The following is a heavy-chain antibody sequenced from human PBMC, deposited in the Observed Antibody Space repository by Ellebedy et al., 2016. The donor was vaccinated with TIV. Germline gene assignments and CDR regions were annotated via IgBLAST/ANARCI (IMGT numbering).Heavy chain of an antibody. Sequence: GGSLRLSCAASGFTFSSYWMYWVRQAPGKGLEWVSRMKGDGSSVTYADSVKGRFTISRDNAKNSLYLQMNSLRAEDTGVYYCARVDSSSWYRGPLDPWGQGTLVTVSS. V-gene: IGHV3-74*01. CDR3: ARVDSSSWYRGPLDP. CDR1: GFTFSSYW. J-gene: IGHJ5*02. D-gene: IGHD6-13*01. CDR2: MKGDGSSV.